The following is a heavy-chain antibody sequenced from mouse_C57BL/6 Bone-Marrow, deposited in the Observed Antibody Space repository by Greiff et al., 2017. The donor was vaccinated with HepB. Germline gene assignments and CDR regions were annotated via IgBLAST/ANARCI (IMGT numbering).Heavy chain of an antibody. Sequence: SGAELVRPGASVTLSCKASGYTFTDYEMHWVKQTPVHGLEWIGAIDPETGGTAYNQKFKGKAILTADKSSSTAYMELRSLTSEDSAVYYCTRVWDPAWFAYWGQGTLVTVSA. V-gene: IGHV1-15*01. CDR1: GYTFTDYE. J-gene: IGHJ3*01. CDR3: TRVWDPAWFAY. CDR2: IDPETGGT. D-gene: IGHD4-1*01.